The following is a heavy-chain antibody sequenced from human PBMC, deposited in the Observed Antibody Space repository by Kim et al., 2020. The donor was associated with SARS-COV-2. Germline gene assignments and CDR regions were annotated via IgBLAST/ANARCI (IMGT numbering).Heavy chain of an antibody. CDR3: ARSEDYYDSSGYSYYFDY. CDR2: ISSSSSYI. CDR1: GFTFSSYS. Sequence: GGSLRLSCAASGFTFSSYSMNWVRQAPGKGLEWVSSISSSSSYIYYADSVKGRFTISRDNAKNSLYLQMNSLRAEDTAVYYCARSEDYYDSSGYSYYFDYWGQGTLVTVSS. D-gene: IGHD3-22*01. V-gene: IGHV3-21*01. J-gene: IGHJ4*02.